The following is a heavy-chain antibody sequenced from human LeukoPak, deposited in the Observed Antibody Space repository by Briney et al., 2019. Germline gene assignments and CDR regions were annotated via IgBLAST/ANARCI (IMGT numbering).Heavy chain of an antibody. D-gene: IGHD3-3*01. V-gene: IGHV3-74*01. Sequence: ETGGSLILSCAGSGFTFSNYWVHWVRQAPGKGLVWVSRINVEGTRTDYADSVRGRFTISRDNAKNTLYLQMNGLTAEDTAIYYCVRSMSGRNDLWGQGTLVSVSA. CDR2: INVEGTRT. J-gene: IGHJ5*02. CDR1: GFTFSNYW. CDR3: VRSMSGRNDL.